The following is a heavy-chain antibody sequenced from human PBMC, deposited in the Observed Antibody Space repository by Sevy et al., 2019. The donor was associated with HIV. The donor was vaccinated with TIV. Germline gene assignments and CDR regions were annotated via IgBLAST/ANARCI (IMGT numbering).Heavy chain of an antibody. CDR2: ISYIGST. V-gene: IGHV4-61*01. Sequence: SETLSLTCTVSGGSLSSGSYYWSWIRQPPGKGLEWIGYISYIGSTNYNPSLKSRGTISVDTSKNQLSLRLTSVTAADTAGYYCVRDRIAAAGGYFDNWGQGTLVTVSS. D-gene: IGHD6-13*01. J-gene: IGHJ4*02. CDR1: GGSLSSGSYY. CDR3: VRDRIAAAGGYFDN.